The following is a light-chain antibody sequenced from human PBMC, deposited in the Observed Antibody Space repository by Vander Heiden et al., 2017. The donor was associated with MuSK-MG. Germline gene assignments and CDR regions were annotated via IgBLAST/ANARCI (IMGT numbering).Light chain of an antibody. CDR2: AAS. V-gene: IGKV1D-12*01. J-gene: IGKJ1*01. Sequence: DIQMTQSPSSVSASVGDRVTINCRASQGVSSWLAWYQQKPGKDPKLLIYAASSLQIGVPSRFSGSGSGTDFTLTINSLQPEDFATYYCQQATTFPPTFGQGTKVEIK. CDR1: QGVSSW. CDR3: QQATTFPPT.